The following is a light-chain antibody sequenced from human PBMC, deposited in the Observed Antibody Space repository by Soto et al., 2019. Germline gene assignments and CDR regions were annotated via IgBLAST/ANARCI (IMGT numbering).Light chain of an antibody. V-gene: IGLV1-36*01. Sequence: QSVLTQPPSVSEAPRQRVTISCSGSSSNIGNNAVNWYQQLPGKAPKLLIYYDHLLPSGVSDRFSGYKSGTSASLAISGLQSEDEADYYCAAWDDSLNGVVFGGGTKLTVL. CDR2: YDH. CDR1: SSNIGNNA. J-gene: IGLJ2*01. CDR3: AAWDDSLNGVV.